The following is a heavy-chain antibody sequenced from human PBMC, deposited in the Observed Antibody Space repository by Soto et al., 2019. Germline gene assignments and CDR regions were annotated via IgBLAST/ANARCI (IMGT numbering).Heavy chain of an antibody. Sequence: ASVKVSCKASGYTFTSYAINWVRQAPGQGLEWMGWMNPNSGNTRYSQKFQGRVTVTRNTSMSTAYMELSSLRSEDTAVYYCARGSILDYWGQGTLVTVSS. V-gene: IGHV1-8*01. CDR1: GYTFTSYA. J-gene: IGHJ4*02. CDR3: ARGSILDY. CDR2: MNPNSGNT.